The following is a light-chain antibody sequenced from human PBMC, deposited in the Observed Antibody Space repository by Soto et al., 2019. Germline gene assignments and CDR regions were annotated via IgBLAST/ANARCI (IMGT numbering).Light chain of an antibody. J-gene: IGKJ4*01. Sequence: EIVLTQSPGTLSLSPGERATLSCRASQSVSSSYLAWYQQKPGQAPRLLIYGASSRATGIPDMFSGSGSGTDFTLTISRLEPEDCALYYCQQYGSSPIFGGGTKVEIK. V-gene: IGKV3-20*01. CDR3: QQYGSSPI. CDR1: QSVSSSY. CDR2: GAS.